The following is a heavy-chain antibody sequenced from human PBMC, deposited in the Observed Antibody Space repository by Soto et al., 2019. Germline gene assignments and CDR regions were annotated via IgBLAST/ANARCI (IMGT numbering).Heavy chain of an antibody. CDR2: ISSSSSYI. V-gene: IGHV3-21*01. D-gene: IGHD3-3*01. CDR1: GFTFSSYS. CDR3: ARGLADFWSGFNHAAYMDV. Sequence: EVQLVESGGGRVKPGGSLRLSCAASGFTFSSYSMNWVRQAPGKGLEWVSSISSSSSYIYYADSVKGRFTISRDNAKNSLYLQMNSLRAEDTAVYYCARGLADFWSGFNHAAYMDVWGKGTTVTVSS. J-gene: IGHJ6*03.